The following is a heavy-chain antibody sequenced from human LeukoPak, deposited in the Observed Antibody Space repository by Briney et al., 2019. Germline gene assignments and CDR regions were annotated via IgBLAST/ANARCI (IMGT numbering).Heavy chain of an antibody. V-gene: IGHV3-23*01. CDR3: VKDIQLST. D-gene: IGHD5-24*01. CDR2: ISGSGGST. CDR1: GFTFSSYS. J-gene: IGHJ3*01. Sequence: GGSLRLSCAASGFTFSSYSMNWVRQAPGKGLECVSGISGSGGSTHYADSVKGRFTISRDNSNHTLSLQMNSLRVEDTAIYYCVKDIQLSTWGLGTMVTVSS.